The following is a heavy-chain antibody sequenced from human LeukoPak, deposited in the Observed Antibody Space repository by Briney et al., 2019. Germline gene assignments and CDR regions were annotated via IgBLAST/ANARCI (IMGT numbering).Heavy chain of an antibody. J-gene: IGHJ6*02. Sequence: ASVKVSCKASGYTFTSYDINWVRQAPGQGLEWMGWMNPNSGNTGYAQKFQGRVTMTRNTSISTAYMELSSLRSEDTAVYYCARGPPGEEATIWRVKSKTYYYYGMDVWGQGTTVTVSS. CDR1: GYTFTSYD. CDR3: ARGPPGEEATIWRVKSKTYYYYGMDV. V-gene: IGHV1-8*01. CDR2: MNPNSGNT. D-gene: IGHD5-12*01.